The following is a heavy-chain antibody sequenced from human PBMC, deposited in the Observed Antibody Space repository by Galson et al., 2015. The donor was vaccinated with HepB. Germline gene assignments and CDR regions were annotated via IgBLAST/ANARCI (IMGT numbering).Heavy chain of an antibody. CDR3: AKDAGGTDSGPFEY. D-gene: IGHD1-26*01. Sequence: SRRLSCAASVFNFRTYGMSWVRQAPGKGLQWVSTINDSGGNTHYADSVKGRFTISRDNSKSTLYLHMNSLRAEDTAVYYCAKDAGGTDSGPFEYWGQGTLVTVSS. CDR1: VFNFRTYG. J-gene: IGHJ4*02. CDR2: INDSGGNT. V-gene: IGHV3-23*01.